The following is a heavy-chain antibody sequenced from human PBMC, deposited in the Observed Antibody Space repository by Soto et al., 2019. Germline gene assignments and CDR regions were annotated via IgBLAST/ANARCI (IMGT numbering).Heavy chain of an antibody. CDR1: GGSISSSSYY. V-gene: IGHV4-39*01. CDR2: IYYSGST. CDR3: ARKYYYDSSGYLRAFDI. J-gene: IGHJ3*02. D-gene: IGHD3-22*01. Sequence: SETLSLTCTVSGGSISSSSYYWGWIRQPPGKGLEWIGSIYYSGSTYYNPSLKSRVTISVDTSKNQFSLKLSSVTAADTAVYYCARKYYYDSSGYLRAFDIWGKGTMVT.